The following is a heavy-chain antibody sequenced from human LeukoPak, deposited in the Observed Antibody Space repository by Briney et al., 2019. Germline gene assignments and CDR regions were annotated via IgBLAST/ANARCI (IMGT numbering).Heavy chain of an antibody. CDR1: GGSISSSSYY. Sequence: SETLSLTCTVSGGSISSSSYYWGWIRQPPGKGLEWIGSIYYSGSTYYNPSLKSRVTISVDTSENQFSLKLSSVTAADTAVYYCARGDSSSWYYFDYWGQGTLVTVSS. CDR3: ARGDSSSWYYFDY. D-gene: IGHD6-13*01. J-gene: IGHJ4*02. V-gene: IGHV4-39*07. CDR2: IYYSGST.